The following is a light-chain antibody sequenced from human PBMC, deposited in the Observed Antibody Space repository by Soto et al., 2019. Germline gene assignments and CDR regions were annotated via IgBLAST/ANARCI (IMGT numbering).Light chain of an antibody. CDR3: QQRWT. CDR1: QSVSSY. V-gene: IGKV3-11*01. J-gene: IGKJ3*01. Sequence: EIVLTQSPATLSLSPGERATLSCRASQSVSSYLAWYQQKPGQAPRLLIYDASNRATGIPARFSGSGSGTDFTLTISSLEPKDFAVYYCQQRWTFGPGTKVDIK. CDR2: DAS.